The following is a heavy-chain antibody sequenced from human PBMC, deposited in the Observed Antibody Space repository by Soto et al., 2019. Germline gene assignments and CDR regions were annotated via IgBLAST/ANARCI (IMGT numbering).Heavy chain of an antibody. CDR1: GGTFDNFI. J-gene: IGHJ6*02. D-gene: IGHD1-26*01. Sequence: QVQLVQSGAEVKEPVSSVRVSCKASGGTFDNFIMNWVRQTPGQGLEWMGGIVPMLVTPTYAEKFKGRVTISATGSTSTMYMEVTSLRSEDTAIYYCARNGTYSSSLSQYSGMDVWGQGTTVTVSS. CDR2: IVPMLVTP. CDR3: ARNGTYSSSLSQYSGMDV. V-gene: IGHV1-69*01.